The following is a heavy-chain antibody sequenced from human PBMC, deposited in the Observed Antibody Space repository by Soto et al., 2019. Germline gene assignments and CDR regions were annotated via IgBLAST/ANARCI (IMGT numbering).Heavy chain of an antibody. V-gene: IGHV1-46*01. J-gene: IGHJ5*02. CDR2: INPSGDKT. CDR3: ARDESEYDLAWWFDP. CDR1: GFTFTNHW. D-gene: IGHD3-16*01. Sequence: GASVKVSCKASGFTFTNHWTQWVRQAPGQGLEWMGVINPSGDKTSYARRFQGRLTLTTDTSTSTVYMELSSLRSDDTAIYYCARDESEYDLAWWFDPWGQGTLVTVSS.